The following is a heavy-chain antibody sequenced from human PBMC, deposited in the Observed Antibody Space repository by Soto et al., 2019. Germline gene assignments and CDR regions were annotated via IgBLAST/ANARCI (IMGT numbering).Heavy chain of an antibody. CDR2: IYYSGST. Sequence: SETLSLTCTVSGGSVNSGSYYWSWIRQPPGKGLEWIGYIYYSGSTNYNPSLKSRVTISVGTSKNQFSLRLNSVTAADTAVYYCARAPSPYEIAYWGQGTLVTVSS. V-gene: IGHV4-61*01. CDR1: GGSVNSGSYY. J-gene: IGHJ4*02. CDR3: ARAPSPYEIAY. D-gene: IGHD3-3*01.